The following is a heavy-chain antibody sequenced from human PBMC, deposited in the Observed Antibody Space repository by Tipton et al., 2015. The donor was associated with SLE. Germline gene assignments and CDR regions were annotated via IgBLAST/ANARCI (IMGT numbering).Heavy chain of an antibody. Sequence: LRLSCTVSGGSISSGGYYWSWIRQHPGKGLEWIGYIYHSGSTYYNPSLKSRVTISVDRSKNQFSLKLSSVTAADTAVYYCARVSRQQLVPKGYDAFDIWGQGTMVTVSS. CDR1: GGSISSGGYY. CDR2: IYHSGST. CDR3: ARVSRQQLVPKGYDAFDI. J-gene: IGHJ3*02. D-gene: IGHD6-13*01. V-gene: IGHV4-30-2*01.